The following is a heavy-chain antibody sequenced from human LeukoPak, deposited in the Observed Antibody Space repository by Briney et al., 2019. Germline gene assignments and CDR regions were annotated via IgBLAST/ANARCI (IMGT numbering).Heavy chain of an antibody. D-gene: IGHD5-18*01. CDR2: ISYDGSNK. V-gene: IGHV3-30*03. CDR1: GFTFSSYG. J-gene: IGHJ4*02. CDR3: ASPARWIQLWYSFDH. Sequence: PGGSLRLSCAASGFTFSSYGMHWLRQAPGKGLEGGAVISYDGSNKYYADSVKGRFTISRDNSKNTLYLQMNSLRAEDTAVYYCASPARWIQLWYSFDHWGQGTLVTVSS.